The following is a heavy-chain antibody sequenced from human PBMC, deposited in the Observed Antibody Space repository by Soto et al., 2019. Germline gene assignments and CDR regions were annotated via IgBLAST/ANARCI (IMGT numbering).Heavy chain of an antibody. CDR3: ARELLAYYDFWSGSDAFDI. J-gene: IGHJ3*02. CDR1: GFTFSSYS. CDR2: ISSSSTI. D-gene: IGHD3-3*01. V-gene: IGHV3-48*02. Sequence: GGSLRLSCAASGFTFSSYSMNWVRQSPGKGLEWVSYISSSSTIYYADSVKGRFTISRDNAKNSLYLQMNSLRDEDTAVYYCARELLAYYDFWSGSDAFDIWGQGTMVTVSS.